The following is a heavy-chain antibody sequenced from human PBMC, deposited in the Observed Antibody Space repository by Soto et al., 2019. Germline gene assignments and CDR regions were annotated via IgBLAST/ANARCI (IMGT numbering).Heavy chain of an antibody. V-gene: IGHV3-66*01. J-gene: IGHJ6*04. Sequence: GQLVESGGVLVQPGGSLRLSCAVSGFPVSNNYINGLREAPGKGLEWVTVIYSCGDTYYADSVKGRFTIPRDTSNNTLYAQMNSLRAEDTAVYYCASGSSSSWFPNVWGEGATVSGSS. CDR1: GFPVSNNY. CDR3: ASGSSSSWFPNV. D-gene: IGHD6-13*01. CDR2: IYSCGDT.